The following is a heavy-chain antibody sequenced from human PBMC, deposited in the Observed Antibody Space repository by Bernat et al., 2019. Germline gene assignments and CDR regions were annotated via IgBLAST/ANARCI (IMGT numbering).Heavy chain of an antibody. Sequence: QVQLVQSGAEVKKPGASVKVSCKASGYTFTSYAMHWVRQAPGQRLEWMGWINAGNGNTKYSQKFQGRVTITRDTSASTAYMELSSLRSEDTAVNYCARVSRAYGSGSFNYWGQGTLVTVSS. J-gene: IGHJ4*02. V-gene: IGHV1-3*01. CDR2: INAGNGNT. CDR1: GYTFTSYA. CDR3: ARVSRAYGSGSFNY. D-gene: IGHD3-10*01.